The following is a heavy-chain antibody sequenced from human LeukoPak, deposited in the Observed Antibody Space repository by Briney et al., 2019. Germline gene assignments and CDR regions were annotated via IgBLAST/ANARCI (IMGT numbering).Heavy chain of an antibody. J-gene: IGHJ3*02. D-gene: IGHD3-10*01. Sequence: ASETLSLTCTVSGGSISSGSYYWSWIRQPAGKGLEWIGRFYTTESTNYNPSLKSRVTISVDTSKNQFSLKLRSVTAADTAVYYCAKEFYGSGSYYSDDAFDIWGQGTMVTVSS. CDR1: GGSISSGSYY. CDR2: FYTTEST. CDR3: AKEFYGSGSYYSDDAFDI. V-gene: IGHV4-61*02.